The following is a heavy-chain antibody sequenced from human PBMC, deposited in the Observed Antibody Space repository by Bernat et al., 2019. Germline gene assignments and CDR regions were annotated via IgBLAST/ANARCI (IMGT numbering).Heavy chain of an antibody. CDR3: ARVGRVADIDY. V-gene: IGHV3-48*03. CDR1: GFPLSEYE. D-gene: IGHD6-19*01. CDR2: ISTSGSTI. Sequence: EVQLVESGGGLVQPGGSLRLSCAASGFPLSEYEMSWVRQAPGKGLEWVSYISTSGSTIYYADSVKGRFTTSRDTAKNSVDLQMNSLSAEDTAIYYCARVGRVADIDYWGQGTLVAVSS. J-gene: IGHJ4*02.